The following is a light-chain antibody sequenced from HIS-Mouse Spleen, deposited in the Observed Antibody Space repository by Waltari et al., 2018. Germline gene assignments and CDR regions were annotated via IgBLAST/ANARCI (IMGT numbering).Light chain of an antibody. J-gene: IGKJ4*01. CDR3: QQYYSTPLT. Sequence: DIVMTQSPDSLAVSLGERATIHCKSSQSVLSSSNHKNYLAWYHQKPGQPPKLLIYWASTRESGVPDRFNGSGSGTDFTLTISSLQAEDVAVYYCQQYYSTPLTFGGGTKVEIK. V-gene: IGKV4-1*01. CDR1: QSVLSSSNHKNY. CDR2: WAS.